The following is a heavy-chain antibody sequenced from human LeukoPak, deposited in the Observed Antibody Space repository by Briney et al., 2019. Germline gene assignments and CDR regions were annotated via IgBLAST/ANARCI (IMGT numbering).Heavy chain of an antibody. V-gene: IGHV6-1*01. CDR2: TYYRSKWSN. D-gene: IGHD4/OR15-4a*01. CDR1: GDSVSSNRSV. J-gene: IGHJ4*02. Sequence: SQTLSLTCAISGDSVSSNRSVWNWIRQSPSRGLEWLGRTYYRSKWSNDYAASVKSRITINPDTYKNQVSLQLNSVIPEDTAVYYCAREYGGFDYWGQGTLVTVSS. CDR3: AREYGGFDY.